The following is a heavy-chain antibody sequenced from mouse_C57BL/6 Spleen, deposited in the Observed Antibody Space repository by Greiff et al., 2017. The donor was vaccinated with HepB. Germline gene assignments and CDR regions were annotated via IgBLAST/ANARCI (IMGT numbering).Heavy chain of an antibody. J-gene: IGHJ4*01. Sequence: VHLVESGAELVRPGTSVKVSCKASGYAFTNYLIEWVKQRPGQGLEWIGVINPGSGGTNYNEKFKGKATLTADKSSSTAYMQLSSLTSEDSAVYFCARDDYDSYAMDYWGQGTSVTVSS. CDR1: GYAFTNYL. CDR3: ARDDYDSYAMDY. CDR2: INPGSGGT. D-gene: IGHD2-4*01. V-gene: IGHV1-54*01.